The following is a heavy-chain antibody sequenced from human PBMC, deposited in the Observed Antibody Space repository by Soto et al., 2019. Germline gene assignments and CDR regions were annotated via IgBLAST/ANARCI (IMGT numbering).Heavy chain of an antibody. J-gene: IGHJ6*02. D-gene: IGHD3-10*01. CDR3: ARGLEGYGENYYYYSGMDV. Sequence: WIKKKPSRGLEWLGRTYYRSKWYNDYAVSVKSRITINPDTSKNQFSLQLNSVTPEDTAVYYCARGLEGYGENYYYYSGMDVWGQGTTVTVSS. CDR2: TYYRSKWYN. V-gene: IGHV6-1*01.